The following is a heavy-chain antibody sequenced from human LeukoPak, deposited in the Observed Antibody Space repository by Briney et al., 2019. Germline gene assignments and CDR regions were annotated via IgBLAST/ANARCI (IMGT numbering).Heavy chain of an antibody. CDR3: ARDISSRHFDH. Sequence: PGRSLRLSCAACGFTFSRHGMHWVRQAPGEGLKWVAVIWYDGSDKYYADSVKGRFTISRDNSKNTLYLQMNSLRAEDTAVYYCARDISSRHFDHLGQGTLVTVSS. D-gene: IGHD6-6*01. CDR2: IWYDGSDK. CDR1: GFTFSRHG. V-gene: IGHV3-33*01. J-gene: IGHJ4*02.